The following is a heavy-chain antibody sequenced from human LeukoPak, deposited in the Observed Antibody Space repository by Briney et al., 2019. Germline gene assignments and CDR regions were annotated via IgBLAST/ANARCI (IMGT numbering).Heavy chain of an antibody. V-gene: IGHV4-39*07. D-gene: IGHD3-10*01. J-gene: IGHJ6*03. CDR2: IYYSGST. CDR1: GGSISSSSYY. Sequence: SETLSLTCTVSGGSISSSSYYWGWIRQPPGKGLEWIGSIYYSGSTYYNPSLKSRVTISVDTSKNQFSLKLSSVTAADTAVYYCARVGGRAPWGYYYYYMDVWGKGTTVTVSS. CDR3: ARVGGRAPWGYYYYYMDV.